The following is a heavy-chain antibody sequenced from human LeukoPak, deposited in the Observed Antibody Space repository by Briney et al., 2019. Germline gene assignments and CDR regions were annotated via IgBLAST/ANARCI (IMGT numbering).Heavy chain of an antibody. CDR3: ARGYPQTMVREDHDAFDI. CDR2: ISYDGSNK. Sequence: PGRSLRLSCAASGFTFSSYGMHWVRQAPGKGLEWVAVISYDGSNKYYADSVKGRFTISRDNSKNTLYLQMNSLRAEDTAVYYCARGYPQTMVREDHDAFDIWGQGTMVTVSS. D-gene: IGHD3-10*01. J-gene: IGHJ3*02. V-gene: IGHV3-30*03. CDR1: GFTFSSYG.